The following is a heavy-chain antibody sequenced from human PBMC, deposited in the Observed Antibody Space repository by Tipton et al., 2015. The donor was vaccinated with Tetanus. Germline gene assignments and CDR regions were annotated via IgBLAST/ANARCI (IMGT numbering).Heavy chain of an antibody. V-gene: IGHV4-39*01. Sequence: TLSLTCSVSGGTISSISYFWGWVRQPPGKGLEWIGSIYYSGSTYYNPSLRSRVTLSVDTSNTQFSLRVTSVTAADTAVYYCARLSSSANDAHAFDIWGQGTMVTVSS. CDR3: ARLSSSANDAHAFDI. CDR2: IYYSGST. CDR1: GGTISSISYF. J-gene: IGHJ3*02. D-gene: IGHD3-22*01.